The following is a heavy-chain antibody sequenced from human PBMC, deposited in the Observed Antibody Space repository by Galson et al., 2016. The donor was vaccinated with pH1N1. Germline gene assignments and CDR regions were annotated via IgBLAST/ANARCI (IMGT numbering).Heavy chain of an antibody. CDR2: IYHRYKWYY. CDR1: GDSVSSSSYT. CDR3: AREVWLRRGYYIDH. D-gene: IGHD3-3*01. Sequence: CAISGDSVSSSSYTWNWIRQSPRRGLEWLGRIYHRYKWYYEYAPSLQGRLRISPDTSSNQMSLHLNSVTLDDADVYYCAREVWLRRGYYIDHWGQGSLVTVSS. V-gene: IGHV6-1*01. J-gene: IGHJ4*02.